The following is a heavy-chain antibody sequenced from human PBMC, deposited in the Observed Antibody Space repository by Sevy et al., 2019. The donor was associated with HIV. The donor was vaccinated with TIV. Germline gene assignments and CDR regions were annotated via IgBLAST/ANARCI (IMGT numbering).Heavy chain of an antibody. CDR2: ISPSGGST. D-gene: IGHD3-16*01. CDR3: AKEALWGFDP. V-gene: IGHV3-23*01. CDR1: GFIFNTYD. J-gene: IGHJ5*02. Sequence: GESLKISCSASGFIFNTYDMTWVRQAPGKGLDWVSTISPSGGSTYYADSVRGRFSISRDNSKNTVYLEMNSLRAEDTAVYYCAKEALWGFDPWGQGTLVTVSS.